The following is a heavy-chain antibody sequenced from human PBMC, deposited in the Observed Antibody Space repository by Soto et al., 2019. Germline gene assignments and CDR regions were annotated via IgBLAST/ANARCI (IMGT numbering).Heavy chain of an antibody. CDR2: ISGSGGST. J-gene: IGHJ4*02. Sequence: EVQLLESGGGLVQPGGSLRLSCAASGFTFSSYAMSWVRQAPGKGLEWVSAISGSGGSTYYADSVKGRFTISRDNSKNTLYLKMNSLRAEDTAVYYCAKDRRDGYNYDYWGQGTLVTVSS. V-gene: IGHV3-23*01. D-gene: IGHD5-12*01. CDR1: GFTFSSYA. CDR3: AKDRRDGYNYDY.